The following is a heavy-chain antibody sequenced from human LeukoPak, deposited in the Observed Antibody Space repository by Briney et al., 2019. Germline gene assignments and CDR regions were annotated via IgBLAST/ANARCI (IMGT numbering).Heavy chain of an antibody. CDR3: ARGRYSSSWSAHGGGAFDI. J-gene: IGHJ3*02. D-gene: IGHD6-13*01. V-gene: IGHV4-59*01. CDR2: IYYSGST. Sequence: SETLSLTCTVSGGSISSYYWSWIRQPPGKELEWIGYIYYSGSTNYNPSLKSRVTISVDTSKNQFSLKLSSVTAADTAVYYCARGRYSSSWSAHGGGAFDIWGQGTMVTVSS. CDR1: GGSISSYY.